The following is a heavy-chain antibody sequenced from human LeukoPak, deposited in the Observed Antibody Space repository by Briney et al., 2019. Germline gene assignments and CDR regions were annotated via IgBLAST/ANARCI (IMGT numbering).Heavy chain of an antibody. J-gene: IGHJ4*02. CDR3: ARDYKYDFDN. D-gene: IGHD5-24*01. Sequence: GGSLRLSCAASGFTFSDYSRNWVRQAPGKGLEWISYIGIDSGNTNYADSVKGRFTIYGDKTKNSLYLQMNSLRVEDTAVYYCARDYKYDFDNWGQGTMVTVSS. V-gene: IGHV3-48*01. CDR2: IGIDSGNT. CDR1: GFTFSDYS.